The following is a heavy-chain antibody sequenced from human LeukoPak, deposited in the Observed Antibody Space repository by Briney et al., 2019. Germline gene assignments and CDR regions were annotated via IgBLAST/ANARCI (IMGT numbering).Heavy chain of an antibody. CDR2: IYYSGST. CDR1: GASISSTTYY. CDR3: ARDNGYYDKPLFDI. J-gene: IGHJ3*02. V-gene: IGHV4-39*07. Sequence: SETLSLTCTVSGASISSTTYYWGWIRQPPRKGLEWIASIYYSGSTYYNPSLKSRVTISVDTSKNQFSLKLSSVTAADTAVYYCARDNGYYDKPLFDIWGQGTMVTVSS. D-gene: IGHD3-22*01.